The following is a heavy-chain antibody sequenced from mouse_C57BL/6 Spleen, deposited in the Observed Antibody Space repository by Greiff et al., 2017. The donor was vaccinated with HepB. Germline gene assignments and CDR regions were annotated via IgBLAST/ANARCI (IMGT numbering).Heavy chain of an antibody. J-gene: IGHJ1*03. CDR1: GYTFTSYG. V-gene: IGHV1-81*01. CDR3: ARWDYDGSRYFDV. D-gene: IGHD2-3*01. CDR2: IYPRSGNT. Sequence: VKLQQSGAELARPGASVKLSCKASGYTFTSYGISWVKQRTGQGLEWIGEIYPRSGNTYYNEKFKGKATLTADKSSSTAYMELRSLTSEDSAVYFCARWDYDGSRYFDVWGTGTTVTVSS.